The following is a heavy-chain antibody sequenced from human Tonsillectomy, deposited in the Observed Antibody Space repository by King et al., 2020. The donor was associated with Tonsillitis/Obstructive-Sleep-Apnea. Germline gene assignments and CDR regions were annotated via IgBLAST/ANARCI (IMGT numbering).Heavy chain of an antibody. D-gene: IGHD3-16*01. J-gene: IGHJ4*02. CDR2: FFAGGNH. V-gene: IGHV3-53*01. Sequence: VQLVESGGGLIQPGGSLRLSCAASGFTVSDKNMSWVRRAPGRGLGWASFFFAGGNHYYADSVKGRLTISRANSKNTLFLQINSLKAEDSAVYYCARGWGIMWGQGTLVTVSS. CDR1: GFTVSDKN. CDR3: ARGWGIM.